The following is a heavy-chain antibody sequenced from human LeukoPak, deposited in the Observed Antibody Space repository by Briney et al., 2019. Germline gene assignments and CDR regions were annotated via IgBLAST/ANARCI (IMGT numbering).Heavy chain of an antibody. V-gene: IGHV3-23*01. CDR1: GFAFSSFA. J-gene: IGHJ4*02. D-gene: IGHD6-13*01. Sequence: GGSLRLSCAASGFAFSSFAMSWVRQAPGKGLDWVSSISGSGGSTYYADSVKGRFTISRDNSKNTLYLQMNSLRAEDTALYYCAKGRGSSSYYHFDYWGQGTLVSVSS. CDR3: AKGRGSSSYYHFDY. CDR2: ISGSGGST.